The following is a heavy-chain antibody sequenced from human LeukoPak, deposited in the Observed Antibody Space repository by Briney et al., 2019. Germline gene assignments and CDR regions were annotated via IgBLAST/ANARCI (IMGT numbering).Heavy chain of an antibody. D-gene: IGHD5-18*01. J-gene: IGHJ5*02. CDR1: GYTFNSHG. CDR2: ISAYHGNT. Sequence: ASVKVSCKGSGYTFNSHGITWVRQAPGQGLEWMGWISAYHGNTNYAQKLQGRVTLTTDTSTSTAYMELSSLRSEDTAVYYCAIDVDTAMVTGYNWFDPWGQGTLVTVSS. V-gene: IGHV1-18*01. CDR3: AIDVDTAMVTGYNWFDP.